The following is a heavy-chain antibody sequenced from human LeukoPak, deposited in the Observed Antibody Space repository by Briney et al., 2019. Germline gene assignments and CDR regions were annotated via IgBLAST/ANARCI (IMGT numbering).Heavy chain of an antibody. Sequence: GGSLRLSCAASGYTFSGYEIHWVRQAPGKGLEWVSYIGSGGTVFYADSVKGRFAISRGNAKNSLYLQMNSLRAEDTAVYYCARNRGYGFFDYWGQGTPVTVSS. D-gene: IGHD3-22*01. CDR1: GYTFSGYE. J-gene: IGHJ4*02. CDR2: IGSGGTV. V-gene: IGHV3-48*03. CDR3: ARNRGYGFFDY.